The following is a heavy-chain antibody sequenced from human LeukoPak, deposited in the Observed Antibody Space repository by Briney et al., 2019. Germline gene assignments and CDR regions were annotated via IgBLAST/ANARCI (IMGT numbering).Heavy chain of an antibody. CDR1: GFTLSSFP. D-gene: IGHD3-10*01. CDR3: ASHYGAGSKNWLEP. Sequence: AGGSLRLSRAASGFTLSSFPISCVRHAPRKGLECFSAISGSGDATFYAGSVQGRLPISRDNSMNTLYLQMNSLRAEETAVYYCASHYGAGSKNWLEPWGQGTLVTVSS. V-gene: IGHV3-23*01. CDR2: ISGSGDAT. J-gene: IGHJ5*02.